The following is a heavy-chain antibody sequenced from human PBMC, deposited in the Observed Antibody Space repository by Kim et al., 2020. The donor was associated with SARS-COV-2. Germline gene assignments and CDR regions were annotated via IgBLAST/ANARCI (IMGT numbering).Heavy chain of an antibody. CDR1: GGSISSSSYY. V-gene: IGHV4-39*07. D-gene: IGHD1-20*01. CDR3: ARGNWNDRRVDY. J-gene: IGHJ4*02. Sequence: SETLSLTCTVSGGSISSSSYYWGWIRQPPGKGLEWIGSIYYSGSTYYNPSLKSRVTISVDTSKNQFSLKLSSVTAADTAVYYCARGNWNDRRVDYWGQGTLVTVSS. CDR2: IYYSGST.